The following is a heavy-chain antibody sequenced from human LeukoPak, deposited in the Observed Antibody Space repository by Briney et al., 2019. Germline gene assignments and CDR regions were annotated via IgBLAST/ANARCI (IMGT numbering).Heavy chain of an antibody. CDR2: ISSSSSTK. Sequence: GGSLRLSCAASGFTFSSYSMNWVRQAPGKGLEWVSYISSSSSTKYYADSVKGRFTISRDNAKNSLYLQMNSLRAEDTAVYYCTRSYHRYCGGDCYHDAFDIWGQGTMVTVSS. J-gene: IGHJ3*02. CDR1: GFTFSSYS. CDR3: TRSYHRYCGGDCYHDAFDI. V-gene: IGHV3-48*04. D-gene: IGHD2-21*02.